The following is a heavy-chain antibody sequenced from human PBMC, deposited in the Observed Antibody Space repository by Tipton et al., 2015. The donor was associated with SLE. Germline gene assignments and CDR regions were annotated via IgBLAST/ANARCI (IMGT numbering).Heavy chain of an antibody. D-gene: IGHD6-13*01. Sequence: SLRLSCAASGFTFSSYWMSWVRQAPGKGLEWVANIKQDGSEKYYVDSVKGRLTISRDNAKNSLYLQMNSLRAEDTAVYYCASQRDSSSWIDYWGQGTLVTVSS. V-gene: IGHV3-7*01. J-gene: IGHJ4*02. CDR1: GFTFSSYW. CDR3: ASQRDSSSWIDY. CDR2: IKQDGSEK.